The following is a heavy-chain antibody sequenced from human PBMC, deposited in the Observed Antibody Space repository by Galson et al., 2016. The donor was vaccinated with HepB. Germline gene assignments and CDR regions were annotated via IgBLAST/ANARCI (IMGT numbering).Heavy chain of an antibody. CDR3: AKDVGTGGYAPGYYYGVDV. V-gene: IGHV3-9*01. J-gene: IGHJ6*02. D-gene: IGHD5-18*01. CDR1: GFTFDDYG. CDR2: ISWDSGSV. Sequence: SLRLSCAASGFTFDDYGMHWVRQAPGKGPEWVSGISWDSGSVCYADSVEGRFTISRDNAKNSLFLQMNSLRTEDTAFYYCAKDVGTGGYAPGYYYGVDVWGQGTTVTVSS.